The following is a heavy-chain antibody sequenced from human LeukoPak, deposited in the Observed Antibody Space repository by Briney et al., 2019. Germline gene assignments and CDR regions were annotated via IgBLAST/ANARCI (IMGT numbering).Heavy chain of an antibody. Sequence: SETLSLTCTVSAGSFISSSHHWGWIRQSPGKGLEWIGSVYYGRTTYYNPSLDGRVTVSQDTSANQFSLQLNSVTAADTAVYYCVRHDGRGGATMGAFDSWGQGSLVTVSS. CDR3: VRHDGRGGATMGAFDS. CDR1: AGSFISSSHH. V-gene: IGHV4-39*01. CDR2: VYYGRTT. J-gene: IGHJ5*01. D-gene: IGHD5-12*01.